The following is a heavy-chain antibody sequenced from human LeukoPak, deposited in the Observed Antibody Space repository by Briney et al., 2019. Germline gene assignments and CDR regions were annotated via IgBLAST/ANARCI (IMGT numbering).Heavy chain of an antibody. V-gene: IGHV3-15*01. D-gene: IGHD1-26*01. CDR2: VKTKGDGGAA. CDR3: TTGLLSGSLRQREY. Sequence: PGGSLRLSCAASGITFTNAWLTWVRQAPGKGLEWVGRVKTKGDGGAADYAAPVKGRFTISRDDSTKTLYLQMNSLKTEDTAVYFCTTGLLSGSLRQREYWGQGTLVTVSS. CDR1: GITFTNAW. J-gene: IGHJ4*02.